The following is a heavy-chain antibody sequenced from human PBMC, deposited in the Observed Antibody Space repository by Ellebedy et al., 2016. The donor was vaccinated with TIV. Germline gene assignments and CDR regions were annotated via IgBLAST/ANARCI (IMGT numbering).Heavy chain of an antibody. D-gene: IGHD3-10*01. CDR3: ARGFHGSGSDYYFDY. V-gene: IGHV4-59*10. Sequence: SETLSLXXAVYGGSFSTYYWSWIRQPAGKGLEWIGRIYTSGSTNYNPSLKSRVTMSVDTSKNQFSLKPSSVTAADTAVYYCARGFHGSGSDYYFDYWGQGTLVTVSS. CDR1: GGSFSTYY. J-gene: IGHJ4*02. CDR2: IYTSGST.